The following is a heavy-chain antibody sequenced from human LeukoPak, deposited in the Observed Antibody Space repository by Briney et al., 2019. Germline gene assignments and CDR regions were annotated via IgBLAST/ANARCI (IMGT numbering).Heavy chain of an antibody. V-gene: IGHV3-30*03. CDR3: ARGVFANWGWVAEDGFDI. J-gene: IGHJ3*02. D-gene: IGHD7-27*01. CDR2: ISYDGSNK. Sequence: GGSLRLSCAASGFTFSSYGMHWVRQAPGKGLEWVAVISYDGSNKYYADSVKGRFTISRDNAKNTLYLQMNSLRAEDTAVYYCARGVFANWGWVAEDGFDIWGQGTKVIVSS. CDR1: GFTFSSYG.